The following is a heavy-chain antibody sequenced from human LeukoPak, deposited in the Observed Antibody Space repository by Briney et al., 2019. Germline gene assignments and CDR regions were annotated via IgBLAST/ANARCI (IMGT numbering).Heavy chain of an antibody. D-gene: IGHD6-19*01. V-gene: IGHV3-74*01. CDR2: INSDGSST. CDR3: ARGRSYSSGWYDVQFDY. Sequence: GGSLRLSCAASGFIFSDYYMSWIRQAPGKGLVWVSRINSDGSSTSYADSVKGRFTISRDNAKNTLYLQMNSLRAEDTAVYYCARGRSYSSGWYDVQFDYWGQGTLVTVSS. CDR1: GFIFSDYY. J-gene: IGHJ4*02.